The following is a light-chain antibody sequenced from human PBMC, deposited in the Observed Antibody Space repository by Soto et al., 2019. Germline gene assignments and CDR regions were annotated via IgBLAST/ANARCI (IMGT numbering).Light chain of an antibody. CDR1: HSFSSTF. CDR2: GAS. V-gene: IGKV3-20*01. J-gene: IGKJ1*01. CDR3: QQYASSVT. Sequence: EILLTQSPDSLSLSPGDRATLSCRASHSFSSTFFAWYQQKPGQAPRLLIYGASSRATGIPDRFSGSGSGTDFTLTISRLEPEDFAVYYCQQYASSVTFGQGTKVESK.